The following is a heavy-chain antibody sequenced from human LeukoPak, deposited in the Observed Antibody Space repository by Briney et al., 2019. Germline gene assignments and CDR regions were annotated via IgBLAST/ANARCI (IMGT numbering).Heavy chain of an antibody. D-gene: IGHD1-26*01. CDR3: ARDQGWELFGHYYYYMDV. Sequence: SQTLSLTCTVSGGSISSGSYYWSWIRQPAGKGLEWIGRIYTSGSTNYNPSLKSRVTISVDTSKNQFSLKLSSMTAADTAVYYCARDQGWELFGHYYYYMDVWGKGTTVTISS. J-gene: IGHJ6*03. V-gene: IGHV4-61*02. CDR1: GGSISSGSYY. CDR2: IYTSGST.